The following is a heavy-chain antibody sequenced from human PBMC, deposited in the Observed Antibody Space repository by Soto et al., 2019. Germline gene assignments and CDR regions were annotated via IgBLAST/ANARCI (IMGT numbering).Heavy chain of an antibody. CDR3: ARGGSYPWTAFDI. CDR1: GGXXXXXXXX. J-gene: IGHJ3*02. CDR2: IYYSGST. Sequence: QVQLQESGPGLVKPSQTLSLTCTVSGGXXXXXXXXXXWXXXXXXXXLEWIGYIYYSGSTYYNPSLKSRVTXXVXXXXXQFSLXLXXVXXXDTAVYYCARGGSYPWTAFDIWGQGTMVTVSS. D-gene: IGHD1-26*01. V-gene: IGHV4-31*03.